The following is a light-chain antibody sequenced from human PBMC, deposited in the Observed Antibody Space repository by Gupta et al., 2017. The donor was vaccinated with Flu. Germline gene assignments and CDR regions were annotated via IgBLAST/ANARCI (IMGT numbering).Light chain of an antibody. CDR2: KAS. Sequence: DIQMTQSPSTLSASVGDRVTITCRANKNINSWMAWYQQKPGKAPKLLIYKASNLESGVPSRFSGGESGTEFTLTINCLQPDDFATYYCQQYRSYSLYTFGQGTKVEMK. J-gene: IGKJ2*01. V-gene: IGKV1-5*03. CDR3: QQYRSYSLYT. CDR1: KNINSW.